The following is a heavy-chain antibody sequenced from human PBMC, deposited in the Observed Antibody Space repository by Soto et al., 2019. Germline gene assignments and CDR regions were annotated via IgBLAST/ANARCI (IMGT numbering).Heavy chain of an antibody. CDR2: ISSSSNYI. CDR1: GFSFSTYS. CDR3: ARDQGTVAPSYFDS. V-gene: IGHV3-21*01. Sequence: GGSLRLSCAASGFSFSTYSMNWSGKPPGRGLEWVSSISSSSNYIYYGDSVKGRFTISRDNAKNSVYLHMSSLRAEDTALYYCARDQGTVAPSYFDSWGRGILVTVSS. J-gene: IGHJ4*02. D-gene: IGHD4-4*01.